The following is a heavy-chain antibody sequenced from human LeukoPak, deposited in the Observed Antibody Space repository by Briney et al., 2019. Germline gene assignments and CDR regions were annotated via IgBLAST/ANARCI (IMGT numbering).Heavy chain of an antibody. J-gene: IGHJ4*02. Sequence: PSETLSLTCAVSGDSLNTNTWRSWVRQPPGKGLGWTGEIFHSGSTNYHPSLESRLTISMDKSKNSFSLRLTSVTAADTAVYYCAREIFGARGFQYWGQGILVTVSS. CDR3: AREIFGARGFQY. CDR2: IFHSGST. CDR1: GDSLNTNTW. V-gene: IGHV4-4*02. D-gene: IGHD3-3*01.